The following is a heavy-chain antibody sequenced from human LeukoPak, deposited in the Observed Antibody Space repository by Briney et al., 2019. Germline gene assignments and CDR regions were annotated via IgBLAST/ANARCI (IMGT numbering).Heavy chain of an antibody. CDR3: ARDPGTTRAKRAFDI. Sequence: PGGSLRLSCAASGFTFSSYAMHWVRQVPGKGLEWVAVISYDGSNKYYADSVKGRFTISRDNSKNTLYLQMNSLRAEDTAVYYCARDPGTTRAKRAFDIWGQGTMVTVSS. CDR1: GFTFSSYA. CDR2: ISYDGSNK. D-gene: IGHD1-7*01. V-gene: IGHV3-30-3*01. J-gene: IGHJ3*02.